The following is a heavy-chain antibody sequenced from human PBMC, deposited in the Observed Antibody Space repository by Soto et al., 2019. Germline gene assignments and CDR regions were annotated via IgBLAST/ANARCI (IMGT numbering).Heavy chain of an antibody. CDR3: ARTFYCYASGIYRPLDY. Sequence: GESLKISCKGSGYSFTSYWIGWVRQMPGKGLEWMGIIYPGDSDTRYSPSFQGQVTISADKSISTAYLQWSSLRASDTAIYYCARTFYCYASGIYRPLDYWGQGTLVTVS. CDR1: GYSFTSYW. V-gene: IGHV5-51*01. CDR2: IYPGDSDT. D-gene: IGHD3-10*01. J-gene: IGHJ4*02.